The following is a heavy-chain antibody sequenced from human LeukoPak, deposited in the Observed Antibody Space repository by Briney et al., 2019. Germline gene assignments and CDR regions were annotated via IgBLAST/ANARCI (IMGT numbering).Heavy chain of an antibody. CDR2: IRSDGSDT. CDR1: GFTFSDTW. J-gene: IGHJ4*02. CDR3: AKSGDGYNFPYFDY. Sequence: PGGSLRLSCAASGFTFSDTWMHWVRQAPGKGLVWVSRIRSDGSDTRYAESVKGRFTISRDNAKNTLYPQMNSLRAEDTAVYYCAKSGDGYNFPYFDYWGQGTLVTVSS. V-gene: IGHV3-74*01. D-gene: IGHD5-24*01.